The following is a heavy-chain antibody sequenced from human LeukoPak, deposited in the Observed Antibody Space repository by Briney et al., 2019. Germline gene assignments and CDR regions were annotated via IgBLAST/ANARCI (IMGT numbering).Heavy chain of an antibody. CDR1: GGSISSGGYY. V-gene: IGHV4-31*03. D-gene: IGHD3-10*01. J-gene: IGHJ4*02. Sequence: SETLSLTCTVSGGSISSGGYYWSWIRQHPGKGLEWIGNIHYSGSTHYNPSLKSRITMSVDTSKNQFSLRLSSVTAADTAVYYCARGPGGNFDYWGQGTLVTVSS. CDR3: ARGPGGNFDY. CDR2: IHYSGST.